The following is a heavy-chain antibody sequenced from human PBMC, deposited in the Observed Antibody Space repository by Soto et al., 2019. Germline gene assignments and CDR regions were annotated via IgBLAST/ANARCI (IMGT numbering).Heavy chain of an antibody. V-gene: IGHV4-31*03. CDR2: IYYSGST. J-gene: IGHJ4*02. CDR3: ARVPKLVVPAATYFDY. Sequence: PSETLSLTCTVSGGSISSGGYYWSWIRQHPGKGLEWIGYIYYSGSTYYNPSLKSRVTISVDTSKNQFSLKLSSVTAADTAVYYCARVPKLVVPAATYFDYWGQGTLVTVSS. CDR1: GGSISSGGYY. D-gene: IGHD2-2*01.